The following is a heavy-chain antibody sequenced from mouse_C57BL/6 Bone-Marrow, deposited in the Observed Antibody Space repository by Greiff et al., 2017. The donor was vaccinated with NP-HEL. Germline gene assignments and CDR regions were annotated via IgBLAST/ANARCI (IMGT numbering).Heavy chain of an antibody. CDR3: ARSRYSNYVC. CDR1: GYTFTSYG. V-gene: IGHV1-81*01. J-gene: IGHJ3*01. Sequence: QVQLQQSGAELARPGASVKLSCKASGYTFTSYGISWVKQRTGQGLEWIGEIYPRSGNTYYNEKFKGKATLTADKSSSTAYMELRSLTSEDPAVYFCARSRYSNYVCWGQGTLVTVSA. D-gene: IGHD2-5*01. CDR2: IYPRSGNT.